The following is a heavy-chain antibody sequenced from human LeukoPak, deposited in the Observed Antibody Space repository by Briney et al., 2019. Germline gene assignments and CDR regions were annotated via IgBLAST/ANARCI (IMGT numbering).Heavy chain of an antibody. CDR2: ISYDGSNK. J-gene: IGHJ3*02. Sequence: PGRSLRLSCAASGFTFSSYAMHWVRQAPGKGLEWVAVISYDGSNKYYADSVKGRFTISRDNSKNTLHLQMNSPRAEDTAVYYCARDLVGIVNNAFDIWGQGTMVTVSS. CDR1: GFTFSSYA. V-gene: IGHV3-30-3*01. CDR3: ARDLVGIVNNAFDI. D-gene: IGHD3-22*01.